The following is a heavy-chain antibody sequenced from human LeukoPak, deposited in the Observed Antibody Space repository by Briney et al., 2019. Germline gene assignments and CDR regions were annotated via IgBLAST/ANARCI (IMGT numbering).Heavy chain of an antibody. CDR1: GYTFTSYG. J-gene: IGHJ4*02. D-gene: IGHD6-13*01. V-gene: IGHV1-18*01. CDR3: ATQGIAAAGTHYGY. CDR2: ISAYNGNT. Sequence: ASVKVSCKASGYTFTSYGISWVRQAPGQGIERMGWISAYNGNTNYAQKLQGRVTMTTDTSTSTAYMELRSLRSDDTAVYYCATQGIAAAGTHYGYWGQGTLVTVSS.